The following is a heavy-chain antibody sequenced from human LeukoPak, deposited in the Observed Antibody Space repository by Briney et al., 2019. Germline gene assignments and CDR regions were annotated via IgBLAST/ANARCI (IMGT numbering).Heavy chain of an antibody. CDR1: GFTFDDYG. CDR2: INWNGGST. D-gene: IGHD5-18*01. Sequence: PGGSLRLSCAASGFTFDDYGMSWVRQAPGKGLEWVSGINWNGGSTGYADSVKGRFTISRDNSKNTLYLQMNSLRAEDTALYYCAKDPTHVDTAMGDYWGQGTLVTVSS. V-gene: IGHV3-20*04. J-gene: IGHJ4*02. CDR3: AKDPTHVDTAMGDY.